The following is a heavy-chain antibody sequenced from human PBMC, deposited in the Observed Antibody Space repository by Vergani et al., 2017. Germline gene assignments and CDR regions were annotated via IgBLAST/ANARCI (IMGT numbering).Heavy chain of an antibody. CDR2: IYYSGST. CDR3: ARVNSSGHDAFDI. CDR1: GGSVSSGSYY. J-gene: IGHJ3*02. Sequence: QVQLQESGPGLVKPSETLSLTCTVSGGSVSSGSYYWSWSRQPAGKGLEWIGYIYYSGSTNYNPSLKSRVTISVDTSKNQFSLKLSSVTAADTAVYYGARVNSSGHDAFDIWGQGTMVTVSS. V-gene: IGHV4-61*10. D-gene: IGHD6-6*01.